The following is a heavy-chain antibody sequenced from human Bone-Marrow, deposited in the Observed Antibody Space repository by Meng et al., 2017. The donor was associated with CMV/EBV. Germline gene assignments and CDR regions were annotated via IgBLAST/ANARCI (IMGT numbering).Heavy chain of an antibody. V-gene: IGHV3-74*01. D-gene: IGHD7-27*01. Sequence: RSNRKNRDRKEQGKGKGWEKSINRDGRRKRKEEKVKGRLTNKRDNAKKTLYLQMNSLRAEDTDVYYCAREASKTGKFYWYFDLWGRGTLVTVSS. CDR2: INRDGRRK. CDR3: AREASKTGKFYWYFDL. CDR1: RSNR. J-gene: IGHJ2*01.